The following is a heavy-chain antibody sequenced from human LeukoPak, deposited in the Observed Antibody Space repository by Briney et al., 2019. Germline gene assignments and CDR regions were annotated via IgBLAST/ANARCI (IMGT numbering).Heavy chain of an antibody. CDR3: ARDILWYSSGWDPDY. D-gene: IGHD6-19*01. Sequence: GGSLRLSCAASGFTFSSYSMNWVRQAPGKGPEWVSSISSSSSYIYYADSVKGRFTISRDNAKNSLYLQMNSLRAEDTAVYYCARDILWYSSGWDPDYWGQGTLVTVSS. CDR1: GFTFSSYS. V-gene: IGHV3-21*01. J-gene: IGHJ4*02. CDR2: ISSSSSYI.